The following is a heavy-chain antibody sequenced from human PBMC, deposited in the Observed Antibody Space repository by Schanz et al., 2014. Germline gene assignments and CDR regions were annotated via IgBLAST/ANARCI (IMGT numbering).Heavy chain of an antibody. Sequence: EVQLLASGGGLVQPGGSLRLTCLTSGFTFTDHAMSWVRQAPGKGLEWVSTISGLGEATFYSDSVKGRFIISRDSSKNTRFLQMNSLRAEDTAVYFCARDGGRDGYNLAFDVWGQGTLVTVSS. CDR2: ISGLGEAT. CDR3: ARDGGRDGYNLAFDV. CDR1: GFTFTDHA. V-gene: IGHV3-23*01. D-gene: IGHD5-12*01. J-gene: IGHJ3*01.